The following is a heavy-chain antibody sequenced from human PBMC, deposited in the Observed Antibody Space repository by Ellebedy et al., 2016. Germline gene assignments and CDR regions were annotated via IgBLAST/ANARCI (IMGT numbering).Heavy chain of an antibody. D-gene: IGHD4-11*01. V-gene: IGHV4-39*01. CDR3: ARITVTTEEFDP. CDR1: GGSISSSSYY. Sequence: SETLSLXXTVSGGSISSSSYYWGWIRQPPGKGLEWIGSIYYTGSTYYNPSLKSRVTISVDTSKNQFSLKLSSVTAADTAVYYCARITVTTEEFDPWGQGTLVTVSS. CDR2: IYYTGST. J-gene: IGHJ5*02.